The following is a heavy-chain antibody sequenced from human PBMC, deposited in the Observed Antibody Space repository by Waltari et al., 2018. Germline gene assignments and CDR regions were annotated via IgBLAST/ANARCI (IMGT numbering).Heavy chain of an antibody. V-gene: IGHV1-2*06. CDR1: GYTFTGPY. CDR2: INPSSGGT. CDR3: ARDEIAAAGMPFDY. Sequence: QVQLVQSGAEAKKPGASVKVSCKASGYTFTGPYKQWVRQAPGQGLEWMGRINPSSGGTNYAQKFQGRVTMTRDTSISTAYMELSRLRSDDTAVYYCARDEIAAAGMPFDYWGQGTLVTVSS. D-gene: IGHD6-13*01. J-gene: IGHJ4*02.